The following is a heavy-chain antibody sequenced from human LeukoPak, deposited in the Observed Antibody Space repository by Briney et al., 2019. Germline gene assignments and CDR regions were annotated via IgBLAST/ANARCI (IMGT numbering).Heavy chain of an antibody. D-gene: IGHD2-2*01. CDR1: GGSMSSGGYS. CDR3: ARVPGAMYYYHYMDV. Sequence: SETLSLTCTVSGGSMSSGGYSWGWIRQPPGKGLEWIGYIYYSGTTYYNPSLKSRVTISVDTSKNQVSLKLSSVTAADTAVYYCARVPGAMYYYHYMDVWGKGTTVTVSS. V-gene: IGHV4-30-4*07. CDR2: IYYSGTT. J-gene: IGHJ6*03.